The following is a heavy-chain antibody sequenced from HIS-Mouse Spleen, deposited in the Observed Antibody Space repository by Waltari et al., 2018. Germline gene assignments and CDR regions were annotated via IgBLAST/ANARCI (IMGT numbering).Heavy chain of an antibody. Sequence: QVQLVQSGAEVKKPGASVKVSCKASGYTLTSYGISWVRQAPGKGLEWMGWISAYNGNTNYAQKLQGRVTMTTDTSTSTAYMELRSLRSDDTAVYYCARDSSGSYGRANNWFDPWGQGTLVTVSS. V-gene: IGHV1-18*01. D-gene: IGHD1-26*01. CDR3: ARDSSGSYGRANNWFDP. J-gene: IGHJ5*02. CDR1: GYTLTSYG. CDR2: ISAYNGNT.